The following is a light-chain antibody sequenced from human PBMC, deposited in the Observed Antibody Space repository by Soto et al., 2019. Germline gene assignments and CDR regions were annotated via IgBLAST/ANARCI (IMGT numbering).Light chain of an antibody. Sequence: IQMTQSPSTLSASVGDRVTITCRASQSISSWLAWYQQKPGKAPKLLIYKASSLESGVPSRFSGSASGTDFTLTITSLQPEDPATYYCLQDHIYPWTFGQGTKVDI. J-gene: IGKJ1*01. CDR1: QSISSW. CDR3: LQDHIYPWT. V-gene: IGKV1-5*03. CDR2: KAS.